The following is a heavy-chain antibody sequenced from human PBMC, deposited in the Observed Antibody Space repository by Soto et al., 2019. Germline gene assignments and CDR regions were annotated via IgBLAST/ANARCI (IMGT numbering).Heavy chain of an antibody. CDR1: GYSFTYYW. Sequence: PGESLKISCKGSGYSFTYYWIGWVRQMPGKGLEWMGGIYPGDSDTRYSPSFQGQVTISADKSISTAYLQWSSLKASDTAMYYCVRALDSGGYYSGYWGQGTPVTVSS. D-gene: IGHD3-22*01. V-gene: IGHV5-51*01. CDR3: VRALDSGGYYSGY. J-gene: IGHJ4*02. CDR2: IYPGDSDT.